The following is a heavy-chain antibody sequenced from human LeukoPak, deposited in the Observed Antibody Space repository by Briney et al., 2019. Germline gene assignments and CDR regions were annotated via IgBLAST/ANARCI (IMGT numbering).Heavy chain of an antibody. Sequence: SQTLSLTCTVSGGSISGVGYYWSWIRQHPGKGLEWIGHIYYSGSTYYKPSLKSRVTISVDTSKKHFSLRLNSATAADAAVYYCARGVGNGTSCHFDYWGQGIVVTVSS. CDR3: ARGVGNGTSCHFDY. J-gene: IGHJ4*02. D-gene: IGHD2-2*01. CDR2: IYYSGST. V-gene: IGHV4-31*03. CDR1: GGSISGVGYY.